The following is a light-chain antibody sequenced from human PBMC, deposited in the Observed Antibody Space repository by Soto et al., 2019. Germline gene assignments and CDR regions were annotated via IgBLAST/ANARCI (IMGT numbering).Light chain of an antibody. V-gene: IGLV2-14*01. CDR1: RSDVGGYNY. Sequence: QSVLTQPASVSGSPGQSITISCTGTRSDVGGYNYVSWYQQHPGKAPKLMIYEVSNRPSGVSNRFSGSKSGYTASLTISGRQAEDEADYYCSSYTTSSTLVFGGGTKLTVL. CDR2: EVS. CDR3: SSYTTSSTLV. J-gene: IGLJ3*02.